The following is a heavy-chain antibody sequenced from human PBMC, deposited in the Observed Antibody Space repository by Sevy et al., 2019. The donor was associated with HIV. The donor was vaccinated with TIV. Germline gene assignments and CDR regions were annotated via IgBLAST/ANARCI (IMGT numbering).Heavy chain of an antibody. Sequence: GGSLRLSCAASGFSFSSYWMSWVRQAPGKGLEWVATMKEDGSEKYYVDSVEGRVTISRDNAKNSLYLQMNSLRAEDTAVYFCVREGLGGYSYSLDCWGQGALVTVSS. CDR3: VREGLGGYSYSLDC. V-gene: IGHV3-7*01. D-gene: IGHD5-18*01. CDR1: GFSFSSYW. CDR2: MKEDGSEK. J-gene: IGHJ4*02.